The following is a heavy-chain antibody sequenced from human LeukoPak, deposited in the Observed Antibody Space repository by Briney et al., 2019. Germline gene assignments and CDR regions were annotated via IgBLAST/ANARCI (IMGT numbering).Heavy chain of an antibody. CDR3: ARDAQSGAFSDFDY. Sequence: QSGTSLRLSCEASGFTFGNYAIHWVRQVPGGGLEWVAIITHNGGTQYYADSVKGRFTISRDNSQSTVFLQMNSLRPEDTAVYYCARDAQSGAFSDFDYWGQGTLVTVSS. V-gene: IGHV3-30-3*01. CDR1: GFTFGNYA. CDR2: ITHNGGTQ. D-gene: IGHD1-26*01. J-gene: IGHJ4*02.